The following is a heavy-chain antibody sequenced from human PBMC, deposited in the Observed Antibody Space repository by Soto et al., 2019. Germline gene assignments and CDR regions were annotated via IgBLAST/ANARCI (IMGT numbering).Heavy chain of an antibody. CDR2: IIAHTGSS. CDR3: ARAFFYQGSDSRGYSFDAFDF. V-gene: IGHV1-18*01. J-gene: IGHJ3*01. CDR1: GYTFNSSG. D-gene: IGHD3-22*01. Sequence: QVQLVQSGAEVKKPGASVKVSCKASGYTFNSSGMSWVRQAPGQGLEWMGWIIAHTGSSEYAQRFQGIVTMTTDRTTSTAYMELRSLRSDETAVYYCARAFFYQGSDSRGYSFDAFDFWGPGTLVTVSS.